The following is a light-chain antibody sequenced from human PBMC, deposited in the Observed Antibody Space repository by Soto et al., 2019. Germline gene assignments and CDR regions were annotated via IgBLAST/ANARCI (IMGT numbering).Light chain of an antibody. Sequence: EIVLTQCAGTLSLSRGYRATLSCWASQSVSGYLAWYQQKLGQPPRLLIYDAFNRAAGIPARFSGSGSGTDFTLTISSLEPQDFAIYHCQHRSDWPITFGQGTRLEI. CDR1: QSVSGY. CDR3: QHRSDWPIT. V-gene: IGKV3-11*01. CDR2: DAF. J-gene: IGKJ5*01.